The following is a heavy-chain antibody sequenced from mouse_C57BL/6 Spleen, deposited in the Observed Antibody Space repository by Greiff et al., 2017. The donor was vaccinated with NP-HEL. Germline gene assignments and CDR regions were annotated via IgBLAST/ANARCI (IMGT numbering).Heavy chain of an antibody. V-gene: IGHV1-61*01. Sequence: VQLQQSGAELVRPGSSVKLSCKASGYTFTSYWMDWVKQRPGQGLEWIGNIYPSDSETHYNQKFKDKATLTVDKSSSTAYMQLSSLTSEDSAVYYCARSGGSRSLDYWGRGTTLTVSS. CDR2: IYPSDSET. J-gene: IGHJ2*01. D-gene: IGHD1-1*01. CDR1: GYTFTSYW. CDR3: ARSGGSRSLDY.